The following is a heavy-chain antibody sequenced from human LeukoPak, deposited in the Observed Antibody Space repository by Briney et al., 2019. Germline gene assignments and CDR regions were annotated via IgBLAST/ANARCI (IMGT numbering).Heavy chain of an antibody. CDR2: ISGSSGNT. CDR1: RFAFSSYA. D-gene: IGHD3-10*01. J-gene: IGHJ6*03. CDR3: AKDLRYYYGSGSYSHIMDV. Sequence: GGSLRLSCAASRFAFSSYAMTWVRQAPGKGLEWVSTISGSSGNTYYADSVKGRFTISRDNSKNTLYLQMNSLRAEDTAVYYCAKDLRYYYGSGSYSHIMDVWGKGTTVTISS. V-gene: IGHV3-23*01.